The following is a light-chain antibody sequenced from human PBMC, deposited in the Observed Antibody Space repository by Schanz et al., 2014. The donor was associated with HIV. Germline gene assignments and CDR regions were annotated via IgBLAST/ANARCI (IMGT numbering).Light chain of an antibody. CDR3: AAWDDSLKGVV. V-gene: IGLV1-44*01. Sequence: QSVLTQPPSASGTPGQRVTISCSGSSSNIGSNTVNWYQQLPGTAPKLLIYSNHRRPSGVPARFSGSKSGTSASLAISGLRSEDEAEYYCAAWDDSLKGVVFGGGTKLTVL. CDR2: SNH. J-gene: IGLJ2*01. CDR1: SSNIGSNT.